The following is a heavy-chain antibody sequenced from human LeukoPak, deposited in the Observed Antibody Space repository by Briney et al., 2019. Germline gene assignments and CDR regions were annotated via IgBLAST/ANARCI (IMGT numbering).Heavy chain of an antibody. Sequence: SETLSLTCTVSVYSISSGYYWGWIRQPPGKGLEWIGSIYHSGSTYYTPSLKSRVTISVDTSKNQFYLKLSSVTAADTAVYYCATSYMVRGVIGWFDTWGQGTLVTVSS. D-gene: IGHD3-10*01. CDR2: IYHSGST. J-gene: IGHJ5*02. CDR3: ATSYMVRGVIGWFDT. CDR1: VYSISSGYY. V-gene: IGHV4-38-2*02.